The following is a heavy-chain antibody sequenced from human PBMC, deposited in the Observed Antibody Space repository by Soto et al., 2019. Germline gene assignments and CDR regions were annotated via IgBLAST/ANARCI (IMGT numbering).Heavy chain of an antibody. J-gene: IGHJ4*02. CDR2: ISGSGGST. D-gene: IGHD3-9*01. V-gene: IGHV3-23*01. CDR1: GFTFSSYA. Sequence: GGSLRLSCAASGFTFSSYAMSWVRQAPGKGLEWVSAISGSGGSTYYADSVKGRFTISSDNSKNTLYLQMNSLRAEDTAVYYCAKPLGFDWLLFDYWGQGTLVTVSS. CDR3: AKPLGFDWLLFDY.